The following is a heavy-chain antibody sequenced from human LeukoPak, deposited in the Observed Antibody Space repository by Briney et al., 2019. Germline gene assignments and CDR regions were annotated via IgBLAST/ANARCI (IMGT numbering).Heavy chain of an antibody. CDR1: GYTFTSYF. V-gene: IGHV1-46*01. CDR2: INPNGGST. D-gene: IGHD6-13*01. Sequence: ASVKVSCKASGYTFTSYFIHWVRQAPGQGLEWMGLINPNGGSTTYAQKFQGRVTMTRNTSISTAYMELSSLRSEDTAVYYCARAPWSSSWFNWFDPWGQGTLVTVSS. CDR3: ARAPWSSSWFNWFDP. J-gene: IGHJ5*02.